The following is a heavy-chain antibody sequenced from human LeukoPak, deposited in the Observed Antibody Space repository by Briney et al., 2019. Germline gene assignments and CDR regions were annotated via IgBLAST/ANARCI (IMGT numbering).Heavy chain of an antibody. D-gene: IGHD3-10*01. Sequence: GGSLRLSCAASGFTVDSNYLSWVRQAPGKGLEWVAFIRSKSYGGTSEYAASVRGRFTVSRDDSKSIAYLQMESLKTEDTAVYYCSRDFWRFGLDFWGQGTPVTVSS. CDR2: IRSKSYGGTS. J-gene: IGHJ4*02. CDR3: SRDFWRFGLDF. V-gene: IGHV3-49*04. CDR1: GFTVDSNY.